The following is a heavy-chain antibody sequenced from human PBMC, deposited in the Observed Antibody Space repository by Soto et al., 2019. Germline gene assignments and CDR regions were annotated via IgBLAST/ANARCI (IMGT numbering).Heavy chain of an antibody. Sequence: TLSLTCAVYGGSFSGYYWSWIRQPPGKGLEWIGYIYNSGTTYYNPSLKSRVTISVDTSKNQFSLKLASVTAADTAVYYCARDPAPWGQGTLVTVSS. CDR1: GGSFSGYY. CDR2: IYNSGTT. V-gene: IGHV4-34*09. CDR3: ARDPAP. J-gene: IGHJ5*02.